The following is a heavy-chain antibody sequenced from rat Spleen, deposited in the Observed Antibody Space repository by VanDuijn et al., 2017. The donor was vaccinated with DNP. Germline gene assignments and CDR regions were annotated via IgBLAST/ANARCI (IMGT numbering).Heavy chain of an antibody. D-gene: IGHD1-4*01. CDR2: INTGSGDT. J-gene: IGHJ1*01. V-gene: IGHV1-43*01. CDR3: ARRRLPYWYFDF. Sequence: QVQLQQSGAELAKPGSSVKISCKASGYTFTSYYISWVKQTTGQGLEYIGYINTGSGDTNYNEKFKGRATLTVDKSSSTAFMQLSSLTPDDSAVYYCARRRLPYWYFDFWGPGTMVTVSS. CDR1: GYTFTSYY.